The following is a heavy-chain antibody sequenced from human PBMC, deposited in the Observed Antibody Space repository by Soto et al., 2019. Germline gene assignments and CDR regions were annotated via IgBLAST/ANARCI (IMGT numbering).Heavy chain of an antibody. CDR2: ISSSSSYI. CDR3: ARQGSYGDHDY. D-gene: IGHD4-17*01. CDR1: GFTFSTHI. J-gene: IGHJ4*02. Sequence: EVQLVESGGGLVKPGGSLRLSCAASGFTFSTHIINWVRQAPGKGLEWVSSISSSSSYIYYADSVKGRFTISRDNAKNSLYLQMNSLRAEDTAMYYCARQGSYGDHDYWGQGTLVTVS. V-gene: IGHV3-21*01.